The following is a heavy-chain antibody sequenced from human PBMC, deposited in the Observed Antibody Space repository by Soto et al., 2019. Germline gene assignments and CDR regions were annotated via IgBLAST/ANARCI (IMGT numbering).Heavy chain of an antibody. CDR1: GGSVSSGAYY. CDR2: IYYSGST. J-gene: IGHJ3*02. Sequence: SETLSLTCTVSGGSVSSGAYYWTGIGQRPGKGLEWIGYIYYSGSTYYSPSLKSRLSISLDTSKNQFSLRLSSVTAADTAMYYCARARLRAVYAFDIWGQGTMVTVSS. CDR3: ARARLRAVYAFDI. V-gene: IGHV4-31*03. D-gene: IGHD5-12*01.